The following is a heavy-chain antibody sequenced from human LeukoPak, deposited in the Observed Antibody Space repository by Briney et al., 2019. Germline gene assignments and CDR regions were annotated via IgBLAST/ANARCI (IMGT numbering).Heavy chain of an antibody. D-gene: IGHD1-26*01. CDR3: VRHRSGQAWLDP. CDR2: IYHSGSS. CDR1: GDSVTSSSYC. V-gene: IGHV4-39*01. J-gene: IGHJ5*02. Sequence: PSETLSLTCTVAGDSVTSSSYCWGWIRQPPGKGLEWIGCIYHSGSSYYNSSLNSRVTISVDTSKNEFSLRLKSVTATDTVLYYCVRHRSGQAWLDPWGQGTLVTVSS.